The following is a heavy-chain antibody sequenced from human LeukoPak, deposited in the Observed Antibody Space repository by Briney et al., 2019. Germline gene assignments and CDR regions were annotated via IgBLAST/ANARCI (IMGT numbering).Heavy chain of an antibody. CDR3: TTDRYYDNSELQFQH. V-gene: IGHV3-15*01. Sequence: PGGSLRLSCAASGFTLNNAWMRWVRQAPGKGLELLGRIKRETGGRTIDYAAPVKGRFTISRDDSRNTLYLQMDSLKIEDTAVFYCTTDRYYDNSELQFQHWGQGTLVTVSS. D-gene: IGHD3-22*01. CDR2: IKRETGGRTI. J-gene: IGHJ1*01. CDR1: GFTLNNAW.